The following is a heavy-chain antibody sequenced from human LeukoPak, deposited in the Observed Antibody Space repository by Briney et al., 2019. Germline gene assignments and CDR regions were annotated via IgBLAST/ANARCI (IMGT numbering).Heavy chain of an antibody. D-gene: IGHD3-10*01. CDR2: IIPIFRTA. J-gene: IGHJ6*04. CDR3: ARALSTMVRGVYYYYGMDV. CDR1: GGTFSSYA. Sequence: SVKVSCRASGGTFSSYAISWVRQAPGQGLEWMGGIIPIFRTANYAQKFQGRVTITADESTSTAYVELSSLRSEDTAVYYCARALSTMVRGVYYYYGMDVWGKGTTVTVSS. V-gene: IGHV1-69*13.